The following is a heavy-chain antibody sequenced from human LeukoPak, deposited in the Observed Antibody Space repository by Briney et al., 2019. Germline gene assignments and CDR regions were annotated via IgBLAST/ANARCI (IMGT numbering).Heavy chain of an antibody. D-gene: IGHD1-26*01. CDR2: INAGDGNT. J-gene: IGHJ4*02. Sequence: ASAKVSCAASGYIFINYAIHWVRQAPGQRLEWMGWINAGDGNTRYSQRFQDRVTITRDTAANTAYMEMRSLRSEDTAVYFCALGAFDHWGQGTLVIVSS. V-gene: IGHV1-3*01. CDR1: GYIFINYA. CDR3: ALGAFDH.